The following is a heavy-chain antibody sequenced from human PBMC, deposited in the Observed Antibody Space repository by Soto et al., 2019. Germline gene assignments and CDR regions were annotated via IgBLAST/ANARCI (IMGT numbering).Heavy chain of an antibody. V-gene: IGHV3-23*01. Sequence: GSLRLSCAASGFTFSSYAMSWVRQAPGKGLEWVSAISGSGGSTYYADSVKGRFTISRDNSKNTLYLQMNGLRAEDTAVYYCAKLVSVRGVMPSWGQGTLVTVSS. D-gene: IGHD3-10*01. CDR2: ISGSGGST. CDR3: AKLVSVRGVMPS. J-gene: IGHJ5*02. CDR1: GFTFSSYA.